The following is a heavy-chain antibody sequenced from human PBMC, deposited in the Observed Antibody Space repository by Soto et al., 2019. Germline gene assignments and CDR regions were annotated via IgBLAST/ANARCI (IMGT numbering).Heavy chain of an antibody. CDR3: ASSHEYSSSYATFDY. Sequence: PAASVKVSCKASGGTLRSHAISCVRQAPGQGLEWMGGIIPILGTANYAQKFQGRVTITADESTSTAYMELSSLRSEDTAVYYCASSHEYSSSYATFDYWGQGTLVTVSS. CDR1: GGTLRSHA. CDR2: IIPILGTA. V-gene: IGHV1-69*01. J-gene: IGHJ4*02. D-gene: IGHD6-6*01.